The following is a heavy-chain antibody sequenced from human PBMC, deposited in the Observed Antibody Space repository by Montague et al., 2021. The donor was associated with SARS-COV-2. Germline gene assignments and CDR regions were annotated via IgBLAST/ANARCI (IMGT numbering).Heavy chain of an antibody. V-gene: IGHV4-59*08. D-gene: IGHD3-22*01. CDR2: IYYTGST. Sequence: SETLSLTCTVSGGSISSYYWSWIRQPPGKGLEWIGYIYYTGSTNYNPSLRGRVTISVDTSKKQFSLKLNSVTAADTAVYYCASRYDSSGYYVFWGQGTLVTVSS. CDR3: ASRYDSSGYYVF. CDR1: GGSISSYY. J-gene: IGHJ4*02.